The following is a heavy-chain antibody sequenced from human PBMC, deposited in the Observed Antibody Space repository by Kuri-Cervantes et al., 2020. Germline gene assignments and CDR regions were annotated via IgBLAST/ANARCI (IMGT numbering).Heavy chain of an antibody. CDR3: ARGLPTSY. CDR2: INHSGRT. CDR1: GGAFSDYY. J-gene: IGHJ1*01. V-gene: IGHV4-34*01. Sequence: SETLSLTCAVYGGAFSDYYWNWIRQLPGKGLEWIGEINHSGRTNYNPSLKSRVTISIDTSKNQFSLRLTSVTAADTAVYYCARGLPTSYWGQGTLVTVSS.